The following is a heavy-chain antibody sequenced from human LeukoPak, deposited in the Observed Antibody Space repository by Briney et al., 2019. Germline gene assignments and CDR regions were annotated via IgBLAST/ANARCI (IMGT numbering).Heavy chain of an antibody. V-gene: IGHV1-69*01. J-gene: IGHJ4*02. CDR2: IIPIFGTA. CDR3: ARARPYCGGDCYSDY. Sequence: ASVKVSFKASGGTFISYAISWVRQAPGQGLEWMGGIIPIFGTANYAQKFQGRVTITADESTSTAYMELSSLRSEDTAVYYCARARPYCGGDCYSDYWGQGTLVTVSS. CDR1: GGTFISYA. D-gene: IGHD2-21*02.